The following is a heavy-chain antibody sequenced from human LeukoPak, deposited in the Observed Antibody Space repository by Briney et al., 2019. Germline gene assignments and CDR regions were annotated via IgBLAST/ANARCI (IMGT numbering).Heavy chain of an antibody. CDR3: ARFSGSYPFDY. CDR1: GYSISSGYY. J-gene: IGHJ4*02. CDR2: IYHSGST. D-gene: IGHD1-26*01. V-gene: IGHV4-38-2*01. Sequence: PSETLSLTCAVSGYSISSGYYWGWVRQPPGKGLEWIGSIYHSGSTYYNPSLKSRVTISVDTSKNQFFLKLSSVTVADTAVYYCARFSGSYPFDYWGQGTLVTVSS.